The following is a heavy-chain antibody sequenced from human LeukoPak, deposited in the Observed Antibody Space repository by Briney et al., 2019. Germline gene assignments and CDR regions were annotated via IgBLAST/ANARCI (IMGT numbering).Heavy chain of an antibody. D-gene: IGHD5-18*01. Sequence: GGSLRLSCAASGFTFNNYAMRWVRQAPGKGLEWVSTITGNGGNTYYADSVKGRFTISRDNSKNTLYLQMNSLRAEDTAVYYCAKDLRIQLWPDYWGQGTLVTVSS. V-gene: IGHV3-23*01. CDR3: AKDLRIQLWPDY. CDR1: GFTFNNYA. J-gene: IGHJ4*02. CDR2: ITGNGGNT.